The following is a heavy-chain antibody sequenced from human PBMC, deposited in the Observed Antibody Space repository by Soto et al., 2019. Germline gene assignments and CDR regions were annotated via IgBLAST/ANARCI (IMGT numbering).Heavy chain of an antibody. Sequence: WGSLRLSCAASGFSFIDYAIIFFRQVPFRGLEYVAGIGGRGGNAFYADSMKGRFSISRDNSKNTVCLHMHNLRVDDSAMYYCAKARHSGDFAGSYDSWGQGTLVTVSS. CDR3: AKARHSGDFAGSYDS. CDR2: IGGRGGNA. J-gene: IGHJ5*02. CDR1: GFSFIDYA. D-gene: IGHD2-21*02. V-gene: IGHV3-23*01.